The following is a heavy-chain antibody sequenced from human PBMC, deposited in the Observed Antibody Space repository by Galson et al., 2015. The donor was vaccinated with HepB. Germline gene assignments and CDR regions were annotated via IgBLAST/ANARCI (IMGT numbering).Heavy chain of an antibody. Sequence: SLRLSCAASGFTVSSNYMSWVRQAPGKGLEWVSVIYSGGSTYYADSVKGRFTISRDNSKNTLYLQMNSLRAEDTAVYYCASSPYYYDSSGYYGPGIHYGMDVWGQGTTVTVSS. CDR3: ASSPYYYDSSGYYGPGIHYGMDV. CDR1: GFTVSSNY. CDR2: IYSGGST. J-gene: IGHJ6*02. D-gene: IGHD3-22*01. V-gene: IGHV3-53*05.